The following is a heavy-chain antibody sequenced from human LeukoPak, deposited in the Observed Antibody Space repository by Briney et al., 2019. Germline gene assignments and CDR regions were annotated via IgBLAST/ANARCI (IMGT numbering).Heavy chain of an antibody. D-gene: IGHD3-9*01. CDR3: ARLTKGRYFDYIFAF. CDR1: GASVSDSLSY. V-gene: IGHV4-39*01. Sequence: SETLSLTCTVSGASVSDSLSYWGWVRQPPGKGLEWVANVYYTGSTYYNPSLKSRVTMPVDTSKNQFSLKMTSVTAADTAIYYCARLTKGRYFDYIFAFWGQGILVTVSS. CDR2: VYYTGST. J-gene: IGHJ4*02.